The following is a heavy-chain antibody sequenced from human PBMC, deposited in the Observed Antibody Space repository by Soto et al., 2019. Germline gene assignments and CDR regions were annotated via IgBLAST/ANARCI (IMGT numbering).Heavy chain of an antibody. CDR1: GFTFTDYA. Sequence: GGSLRLSCAASGFTFTDYAMSWVRQAPGKGLEWVSVISGRGVATYYADSVMGRFTISRDNSKNTLSLQMNSLRAEDTAVYYCAKDSRYSDSVRAFDIWGQGTMVTVSS. D-gene: IGHD1-26*01. V-gene: IGHV3-23*01. CDR3: AKDSRYSDSVRAFDI. CDR2: ISGRGVAT. J-gene: IGHJ3*02.